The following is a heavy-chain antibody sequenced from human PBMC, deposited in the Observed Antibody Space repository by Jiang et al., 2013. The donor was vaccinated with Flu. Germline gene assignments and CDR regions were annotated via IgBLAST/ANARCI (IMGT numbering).Heavy chain of an antibody. CDR3: ARDPRPLEDRVTWFDP. Sequence: GYNFRTYAINWVRQAPGQGLEWLGRINIYNGNKNYGQNLQDRIIMTTDTSTTTAYMEMKSLRSDDTAVYYCARDPRPLEDRVTWFDPWGQGSLVIVSS. CDR1: GYNFRTYA. D-gene: IGHD2-21*02. CDR2: INIYNGNK. J-gene: IGHJ5*02. V-gene: IGHV1-18*01.